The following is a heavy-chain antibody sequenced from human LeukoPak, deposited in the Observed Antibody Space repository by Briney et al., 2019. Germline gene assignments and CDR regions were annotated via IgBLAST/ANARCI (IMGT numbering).Heavy chain of an antibody. V-gene: IGHV3-23*01. CDR2: ISGSGSST. CDR3: AKRDGYNSNPLKD. CDR1: GFTFSSYA. J-gene: IGHJ4*02. Sequence: GGSLRLSCAASGFTFSSYAMSWVRQAPGKGLEWVSAISGSGSSTYYADSVKGRFTISKDNSKNTLYLQMNSLRAEDTALYYCAKRDGYNSNPLKDWGQGTLVTVSS. D-gene: IGHD5-24*01.